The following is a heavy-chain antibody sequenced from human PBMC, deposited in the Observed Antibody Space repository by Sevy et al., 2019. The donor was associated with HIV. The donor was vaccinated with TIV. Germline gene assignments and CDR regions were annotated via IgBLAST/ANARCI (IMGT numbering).Heavy chain of an antibody. J-gene: IGHJ6*02. CDR3: ARDSMPTVQGIIITPYYYGMDL. CDR2: ISGDNGNT. Sequence: ASVKVSCKASGYTFISYGISWVRQAPGQGLEWMGWISGDNGNTISAQNLQGRVTMSTDTSTSTAYMELRSLSSDDTAVYYCARDSMPTVQGIIITPYYYGMDLWGQGTTVTVSS. CDR1: GYTFISYG. V-gene: IGHV1-18*01. D-gene: IGHD3-10*01.